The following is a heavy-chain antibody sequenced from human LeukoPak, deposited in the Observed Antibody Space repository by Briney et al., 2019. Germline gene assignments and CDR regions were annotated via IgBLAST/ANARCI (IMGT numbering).Heavy chain of an antibody. Sequence: SETLPLTCAVSGYSISSGYYWGWIRQPPGKGLEWIGSIYHSGSTYYSPSLKSRVTISVDTSKNQFSLKLSSVTAADTAVYYCARGGVAAAGRPFDYWGQGTLVTVSS. V-gene: IGHV4-38-2*01. D-gene: IGHD6-13*01. J-gene: IGHJ4*02. CDR3: ARGGVAAAGRPFDY. CDR1: GYSISSGYY. CDR2: IYHSGST.